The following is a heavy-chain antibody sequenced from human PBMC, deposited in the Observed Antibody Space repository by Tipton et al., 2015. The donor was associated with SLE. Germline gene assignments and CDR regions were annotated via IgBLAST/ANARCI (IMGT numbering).Heavy chain of an antibody. J-gene: IGHJ4*02. Sequence: SLRLSCAASGFTFSSYSMNWVRQAPGKGLEWVANIKQDGSEKYYVDSVKGRFTISRDNAKNSLYLQMNSLRAEDTAVYYCASDLFFCGGDCPLGYWGQGTLVTVSS. CDR2: IKQDGSEK. CDR3: ASDLFFCGGDCPLGY. CDR1: GFTFSSYS. V-gene: IGHV3-7*01. D-gene: IGHD2-21*01.